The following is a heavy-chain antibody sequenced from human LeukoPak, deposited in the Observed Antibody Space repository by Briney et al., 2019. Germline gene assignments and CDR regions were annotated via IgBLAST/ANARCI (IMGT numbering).Heavy chain of an antibody. CDR2: IYAGGTS. V-gene: IGHV3-66*01. D-gene: IGHD6-13*01. J-gene: IGHJ4*02. Sequence: QPGGSLRLSCAASGFIVSSNSMSWVRQAPGKGLEWVSVIYAGGTSYYADSVKGRFTISRDKSKNTLDLQMNSLRVDDTAVYYCVRGAGSSPLGYWGQGTLVTVSS. CDR1: GFIVSSNS. CDR3: VRGAGSSPLGY.